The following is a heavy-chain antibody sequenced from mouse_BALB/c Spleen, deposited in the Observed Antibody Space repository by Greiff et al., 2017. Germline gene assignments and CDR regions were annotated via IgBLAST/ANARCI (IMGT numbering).Heavy chain of an antibody. V-gene: IGHV1-7*01. Sequence: VQLQQSGAELAKPGASVKMSCKASGYTFTSYWMHWVKQRPGQGLEWIGYINPSTGYTEYNQKFKDKATLTADKSSSTAYMQLSSLTSEDSAVYYCARSSSSYDYAMDYWGQGTAVTVSS. J-gene: IGHJ4*01. CDR2: INPSTGYT. D-gene: IGHD1-1*01. CDR1: GYTFTSYW. CDR3: ARSSSSYDYAMDY.